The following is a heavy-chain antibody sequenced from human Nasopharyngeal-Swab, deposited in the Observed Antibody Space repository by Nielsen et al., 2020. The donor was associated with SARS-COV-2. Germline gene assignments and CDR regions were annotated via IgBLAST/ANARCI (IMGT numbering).Heavy chain of an antibody. Sequence: GGPLRLSCAASGFTFSSYSMNWVRQAPGKGLEWVSSISSSSSYIYYADSVKGRFTISRDNAKNSLYLQMNSLRAEDTAVYCCPESQGERRAGAFDIWGQGTMVTVSS. J-gene: IGHJ3*02. D-gene: IGHD1-1*01. V-gene: IGHV3-21*01. CDR1: GFTFSSYS. CDR3: PESQGERRAGAFDI. CDR2: ISSSSSYI.